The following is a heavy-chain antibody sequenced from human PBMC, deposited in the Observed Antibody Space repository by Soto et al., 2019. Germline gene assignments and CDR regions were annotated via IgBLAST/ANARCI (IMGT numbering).Heavy chain of an antibody. CDR1: GFTFSSYA. CDR2: IGGSGGST. J-gene: IGHJ5*02. V-gene: IGHV3-23*01. CDR3: AKDGLGYCSSTSCPLGWFDP. Sequence: GSLRLSCAASGFTFSSYAMSWVRQAPGNGLEWVSAIGGSGGSTYYAGSVRGRFTSSRDNSKNTLYLQMNGLRAEDTAVYYWAKDGLGYCSSTSCPLGWFDPGGQGTLVTVSS. D-gene: IGHD2-2*01.